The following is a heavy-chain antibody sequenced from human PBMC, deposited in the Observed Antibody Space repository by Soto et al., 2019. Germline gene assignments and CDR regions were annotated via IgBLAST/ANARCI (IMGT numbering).Heavy chain of an antibody. CDR1: GFTFSSYA. J-gene: IGHJ3*02. D-gene: IGHD3-22*01. CDR3: AREDYYDSSGSPVDAFDI. Sequence: GGSLRLSCAASGFTFSSYAMHWVRQAPGKGLEWVAVISYDGSNKYYADSVKGRFTISRDNSKNTLYLQMNSLRAEDTAVYYCAREDYYDSSGSPVDAFDIWGQGTMVTVSS. CDR2: ISYDGSNK. V-gene: IGHV3-30-3*01.